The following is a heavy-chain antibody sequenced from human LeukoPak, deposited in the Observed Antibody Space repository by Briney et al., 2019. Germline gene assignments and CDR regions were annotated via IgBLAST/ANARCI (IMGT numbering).Heavy chain of an antibody. J-gene: IGHJ4*02. CDR1: GYTFTSYY. Sequence: GASVKVSCKASGYTFTSYYMHWVRQAPGQGLEWMGIINPSGGSASYAQKFQGRVTMTRDMSTSTVYMELRSLRSEDTAVYYCARGSGGNGLVDYWGQGTLVTVSS. V-gene: IGHV1-46*01. CDR3: ARGSGGNGLVDY. D-gene: IGHD4-23*01. CDR2: INPSGGSA.